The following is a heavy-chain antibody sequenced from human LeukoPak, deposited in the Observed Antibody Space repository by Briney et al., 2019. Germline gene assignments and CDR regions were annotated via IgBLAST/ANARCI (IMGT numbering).Heavy chain of an antibody. D-gene: IGHD3-10*01. CDR2: IYPDDSDT. J-gene: IGHJ3*02. CDR1: GYSFTNYW. CDR3: ARRFGENGFVAFDI. V-gene: IGHV5-51*01. Sequence: GESLKISCTGSGYSFTNYWIGWVRQMPGKGLEWTGLIYPDDSDTRYSPSFQGQVTISADKSINTAYLLWSSLKASDTGIYYCARRFGENGFVAFDIWGQGTTVTVSS.